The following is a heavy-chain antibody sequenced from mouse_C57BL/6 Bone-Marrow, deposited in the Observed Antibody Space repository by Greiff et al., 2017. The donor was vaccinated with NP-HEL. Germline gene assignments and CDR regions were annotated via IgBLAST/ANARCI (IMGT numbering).Heavy chain of an antibody. V-gene: IGHV2-9-1*01. D-gene: IGHD1-1*01. CDR3: ARGLDYYGSSWGPY. Sequence: VMLVESGPGLVAPSQSLSITCTVSGFSLTSYAISWVRQPPGKGLEWLGVIWTGGGTNYNSALKSRLSISKDNSKSQVFLKMNSLQTDDTARYYCARGLDYYGSSWGPYWGQGTLVTVSA. CDR2: IWTGGGT. CDR1: GFSLTSYA. J-gene: IGHJ3*01.